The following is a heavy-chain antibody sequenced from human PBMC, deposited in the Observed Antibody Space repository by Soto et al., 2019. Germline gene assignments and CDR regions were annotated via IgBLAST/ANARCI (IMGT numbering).Heavy chain of an antibody. Sequence: KPSETLPLTCTVSGGSISSGDYYWSWIRQPPGKGLEWIGYIYYSGSTYYNPSLKSRVTISVDTSKNQFSLKLSSVTAADTAVYYCARESDYVWGSYRPNFDYWGQGTLVTVSS. V-gene: IGHV4-30-4*01. CDR1: GGSISSGDYY. CDR2: IYYSGST. D-gene: IGHD3-16*02. J-gene: IGHJ4*02. CDR3: ARESDYVWGSYRPNFDY.